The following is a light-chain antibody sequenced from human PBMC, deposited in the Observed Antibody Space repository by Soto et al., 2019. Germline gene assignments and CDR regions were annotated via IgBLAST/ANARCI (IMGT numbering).Light chain of an antibody. CDR3: QHYNSYSEA. J-gene: IGKJ1*01. V-gene: IGKV1-5*03. CDR1: QNIQRW. CDR2: KAS. Sequence: DTQMTQSPSTVSASVGDRITITCRASQNIQRWLAWYQQKPGKAPKLLIYKASSLERGVPSRFSAGGSGTEFTLTISNLQPDDFATYYCQHYNSYSEAFGQGTKVDIK.